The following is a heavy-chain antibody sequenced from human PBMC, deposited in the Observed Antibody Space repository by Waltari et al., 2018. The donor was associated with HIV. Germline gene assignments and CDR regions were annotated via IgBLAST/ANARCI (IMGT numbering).Heavy chain of an antibody. V-gene: IGHV4-39*01. Sequence: QLQLQESGPGLVKPSETLSLTCTVSGGSISSSSYYWGWIRQPPGQGLEWIGSIYYSGSTYYNPSLKSRVTISVDTSKNQFSLKLSSVTAADTAVYYCASGDILTGYYRRANWYFDLWGRGTLVTVSS. CDR2: IYYSGST. CDR3: ASGDILTGYYRRANWYFDL. D-gene: IGHD3-9*01. J-gene: IGHJ2*01. CDR1: GGSISSSSYY.